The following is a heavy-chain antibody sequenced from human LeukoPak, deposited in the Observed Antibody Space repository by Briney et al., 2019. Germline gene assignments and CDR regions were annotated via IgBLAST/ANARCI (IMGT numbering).Heavy chain of an antibody. V-gene: IGHV4-61*01. Sequence: PSETLSLTCTVSGYSISSGYYWGWIRQPPGKGLEWIGYIYYSGSTNYNPSLKSRVTISVDTSKNQFSLKLSSVTAADTAVYYCARKAGSGYDYWGQGTLVTVSS. J-gene: IGHJ4*02. CDR2: IYYSGST. CDR1: GYSISSGYY. D-gene: IGHD5-12*01. CDR3: ARKAGSGYDY.